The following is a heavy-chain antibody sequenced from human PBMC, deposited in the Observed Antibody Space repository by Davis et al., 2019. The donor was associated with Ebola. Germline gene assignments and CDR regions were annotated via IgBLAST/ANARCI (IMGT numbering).Heavy chain of an antibody. J-gene: IGHJ4*02. Sequence: LRLSCTVSGGSISSGGYYWSWIRQHPGKGLEWIGYIYYSGSTYYNPSLKSRVTISVDTSKNQFSLKLSSVTAADTAVYYCAKALVKISGREDSLEYWGQGTLVTVSS. CDR3: AKALVKISGREDSLEY. CDR1: GGSISSGGYY. V-gene: IGHV4-31*03. CDR2: IYYSGST. D-gene: IGHD6-19*01.